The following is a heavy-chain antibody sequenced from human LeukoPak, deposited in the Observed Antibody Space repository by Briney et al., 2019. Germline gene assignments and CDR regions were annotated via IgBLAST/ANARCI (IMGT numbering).Heavy chain of an antibody. V-gene: IGHV3-7*01. CDR3: ARDLGYSSSWSPFDY. J-gene: IGHJ4*02. CDR1: GFIFSSHW. D-gene: IGHD6-13*01. Sequence: GVSLRLSCATSGFIFSSHWMSWVRQAPGKGLEWVANIKQDGSEKYYVDSVKGRFTISRDNAKNSLYLQMNSLRAEDTAVYYCARDLGYSSSWSPFDYWGQGTLVTVSS. CDR2: IKQDGSEK.